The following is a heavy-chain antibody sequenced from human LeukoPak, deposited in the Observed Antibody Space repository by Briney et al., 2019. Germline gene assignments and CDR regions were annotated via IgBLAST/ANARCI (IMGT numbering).Heavy chain of an antibody. Sequence: SETLSLTCTVPGGSISSNNHYWGWIRQPAGKGLEWIGRISTSGDTHYNPSLMSRVTMSIDTSKNPFSLKLSSVTAADTAVYYCARRPGAGSRDCWFDPWGQGTLVTVSS. CDR1: GGSISSNNHY. J-gene: IGHJ5*02. D-gene: IGHD2-21*01. CDR2: ISTSGDT. V-gene: IGHV4-61*02. CDR3: ARRPGAGSRDCWFDP.